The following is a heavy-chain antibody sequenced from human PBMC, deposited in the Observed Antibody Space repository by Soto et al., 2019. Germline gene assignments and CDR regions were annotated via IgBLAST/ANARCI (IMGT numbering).Heavy chain of an antibody. J-gene: IGHJ4*02. CDR2: ISYDGSNK. Sequence: QVQLVESGGGVVQPGRSLRLSCAASGFTFSSYGIHWVRQAPGKGLEWVAVISYDGSNKYYADSVKGRFTISRDNSTHTMYLQMNSLRAEDTAVYYYAKDTEWPAFDYWRQGHLVTVSS. V-gene: IGHV3-30*18. D-gene: IGHD2-8*01. CDR1: GFTFSSYG. CDR3: AKDTEWPAFDY.